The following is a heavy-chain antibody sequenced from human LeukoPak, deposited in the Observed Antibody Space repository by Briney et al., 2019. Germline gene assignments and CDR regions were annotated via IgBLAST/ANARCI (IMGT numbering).Heavy chain of an antibody. J-gene: IGHJ4*02. Sequence: PGGSLRLSCAASGFTVSSNYMSWVRQAPGKGLEWVASIKRDGSEEYYVDSVKGRFTISRDNAKNSVYLQMNSLRAEDTAVYYCASTWNYLYFDYWGQGTLVTVSS. CDR1: GFTVSSNY. CDR3: ASTWNYLYFDY. V-gene: IGHV3-7*01. CDR2: IKRDGSEE. D-gene: IGHD1-7*01.